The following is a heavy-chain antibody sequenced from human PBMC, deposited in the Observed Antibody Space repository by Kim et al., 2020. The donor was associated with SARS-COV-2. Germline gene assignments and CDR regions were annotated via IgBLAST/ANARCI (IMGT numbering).Heavy chain of an antibody. CDR2: IKQDGSEK. D-gene: IGHD3-10*01. CDR1: GFTFSSYW. Sequence: GGSLRLSCAASGFTFSSYWMSWVRQAPGKGLEWVANIKQDGSEKYYVDSVKGRFTISRDNAKNSLYLQMNSLRAEDTAVYYCARDSPETYYYGSGSYFGAFDIWGQGTMVTVSS. J-gene: IGHJ3*02. V-gene: IGHV3-7*03. CDR3: ARDSPETYYYGSGSYFGAFDI.